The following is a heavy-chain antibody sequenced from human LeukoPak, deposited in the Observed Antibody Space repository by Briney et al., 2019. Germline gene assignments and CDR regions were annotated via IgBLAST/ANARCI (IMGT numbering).Heavy chain of an antibody. V-gene: IGHV3-23*01. CDR3: ARESYYGSGSLDY. D-gene: IGHD3-10*01. CDR1: GFTFSSYA. CDR2: ISGSGGST. Sequence: RPGGSLRLSCAASGFTFSSYAMSWVRQAPGKGLEWVSAISGSGGSTYYADSVKGRFTISRDNSKSTLYLQMNSLRAEDTAVYYCARESYYGSGSLDYWGQGTLVTVSS. J-gene: IGHJ4*02.